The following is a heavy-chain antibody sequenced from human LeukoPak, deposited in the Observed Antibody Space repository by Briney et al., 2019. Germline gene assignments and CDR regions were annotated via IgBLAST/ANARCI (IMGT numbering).Heavy chain of an antibody. D-gene: IGHD2-15*01. CDR2: IIPIFGTA. Sequence: GASVKVSCKASGYTFTSYYMHWVRQAPGQGLEWMGGIIPIFGTANYAQKFQGRVTITADESTSTAYMELSSLRSEDTAVYYCAALYCSGGSCYTGEPGSYGMDVWGQGTTVTVSS. CDR1: GYTFTSYY. V-gene: IGHV1-69*13. CDR3: AALYCSGGSCYTGEPGSYGMDV. J-gene: IGHJ6*02.